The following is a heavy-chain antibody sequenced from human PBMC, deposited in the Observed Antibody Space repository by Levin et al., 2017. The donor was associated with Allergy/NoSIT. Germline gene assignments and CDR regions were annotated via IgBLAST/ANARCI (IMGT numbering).Heavy chain of an antibody. D-gene: IGHD2-2*01. J-gene: IGHJ4*02. CDR3: ARDGTYCSSISCYLDY. Sequence: GGSLRLSCAASGFTFSSYSMNWVRQAPGKGLEWVSSIGSSSSYIYYADSVKGRFTISRDNAKNSLYLQMNSLRAEDTAVYYCARDGTYCSSISCYLDYWGQGTLVTVSS. V-gene: IGHV3-21*06. CDR2: IGSSSSYI. CDR1: GFTFSSYS.